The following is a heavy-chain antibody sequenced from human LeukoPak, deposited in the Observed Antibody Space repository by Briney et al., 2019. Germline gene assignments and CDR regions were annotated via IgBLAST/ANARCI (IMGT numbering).Heavy chain of an antibody. CDR3: ARTPDSSGKNWYDP. J-gene: IGHJ5*02. V-gene: IGHV5-51*01. D-gene: IGHD3-22*01. CDR1: GYSFTTYW. CDR2: IYPGDSDT. Sequence: GESLKISCKGSGYSFTTYWIAWVRQMPGKGLEWMGIIYPGDSDTRYSPSFQGQVSISVDKSISTAYLQWSSLKASDTAMYYCARTPDSSGKNWYDPWGQGTLVTVSS.